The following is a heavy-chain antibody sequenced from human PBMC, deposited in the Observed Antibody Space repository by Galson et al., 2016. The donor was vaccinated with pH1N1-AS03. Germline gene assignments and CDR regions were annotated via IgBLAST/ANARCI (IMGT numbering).Heavy chain of an antibody. J-gene: IGHJ4*02. CDR1: GYTFTNYA. V-gene: IGHV1-3*01. CDR2: INGGNGNT. Sequence: SVKVSCKASGYTFTNYAVHWVRQAPGQRLEWMGWINGGNGNTKFSRKFQGRVTLTRDTSASTAYMELSSLRSEDTAVYFCARAETNYDQFFDYWGQGTLVTVSS. CDR3: ARAETNYDQFFDY. D-gene: IGHD3-22*01.